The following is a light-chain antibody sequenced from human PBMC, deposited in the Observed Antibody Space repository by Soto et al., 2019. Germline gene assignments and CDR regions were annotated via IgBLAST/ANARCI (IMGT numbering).Light chain of an antibody. Sequence: QSVLTQPASVSGSAGQSITISCTGTSSDVGGYNYVSWYQQHPGKAPKLMIYDVSNRPSGVSNRFSGSKSGNTASLTISGLQAEDEADYYCSSYTSSSTWVFCGGTKLTVL. V-gene: IGLV2-14*01. CDR2: DVS. CDR1: SSDVGGYNY. J-gene: IGLJ3*02. CDR3: SSYTSSSTWV.